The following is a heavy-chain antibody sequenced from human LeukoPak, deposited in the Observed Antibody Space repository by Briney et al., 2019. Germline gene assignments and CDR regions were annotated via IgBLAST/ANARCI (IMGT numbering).Heavy chain of an antibody. CDR1: GGSFCGYY. J-gene: IGHJ6*03. V-gene: IGHV4-34*01. CDR2: INHSGST. CDR3: ARGVRIQLWLGYCMDV. D-gene: IGHD5-18*01. Sequence: SETLSLTCAVYGGSFCGYYRSWIRQPPGKGLEWIGEINHSGSTNYNPSLKSRVTISVDTSKNQFSLKLSSVTAADTAVYYCARGVRIQLWLGYCMDVWGKGTTVTVSS.